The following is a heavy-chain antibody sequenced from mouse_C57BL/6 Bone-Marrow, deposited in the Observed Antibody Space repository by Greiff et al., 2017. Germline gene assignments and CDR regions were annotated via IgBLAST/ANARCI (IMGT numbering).Heavy chain of an antibody. D-gene: IGHD1-1*01. CDR3: ARGGYYGSSHFDY. Sequence: VQLQQPGAELVKPGASVKLSCKASGYTFTSYWMHWVKQRPGQGLEWIGMIHPNSGSTNYNEKFKSKATLTVDKSSSTAYMQLSSLTSKDSAVYYCARGGYYGSSHFDYWGQGTTLTVSS. CDR1: GYTFTSYW. J-gene: IGHJ2*01. V-gene: IGHV1-64*01. CDR2: IHPNSGST.